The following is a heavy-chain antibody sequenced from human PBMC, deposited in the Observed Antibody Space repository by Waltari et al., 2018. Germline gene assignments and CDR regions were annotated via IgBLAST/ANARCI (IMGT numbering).Heavy chain of an antibody. CDR2: IYYSGST. CDR1: GGSISSTY. CDR3: AREGGSLSFDP. J-gene: IGHJ5*02. D-gene: IGHD1-26*01. Sequence: QVTLQESGPGLARPSESLSLTCTVSGGSISSTYWSWIRQPPGKGLEWIGYIYYSGSTNYNPSLKSRVTISVDTSKNQFSLKLSSVTAADTAVYYCAREGGSLSFDPWGQGTLVTVSS. V-gene: IGHV4-59*01.